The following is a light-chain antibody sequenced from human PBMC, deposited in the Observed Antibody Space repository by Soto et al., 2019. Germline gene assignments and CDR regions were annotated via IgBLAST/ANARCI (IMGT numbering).Light chain of an antibody. CDR1: SNDVGRYNY. CDR3: SSYTRKSTVA. V-gene: IGLV2-14*01. J-gene: IGLJ2*01. CDR2: EVS. Sequence: QSALTQPASVSGSPGESITISCSGTSNDVGRYNYVSWYQQHPGKVPKLLIYEVSNRPSGVSNRLSGSKSGNTASLTISGLQAEDEADYFCSSYTRKSTVAFGGGTKLTVL.